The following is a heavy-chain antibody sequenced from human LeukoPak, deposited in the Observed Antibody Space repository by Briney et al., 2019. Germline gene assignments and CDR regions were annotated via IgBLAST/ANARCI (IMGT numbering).Heavy chain of an antibody. Sequence: GGPLRLSCAASGFTFSGYATHWVRQAPGKGLEWVAVISYDGSNKYYADSVKGRFTISRDNSKNTLYLQMNSLRAEDTAVYYCARDPLFDYWGQGTLVTVSS. CDR2: ISYDGSNK. CDR3: ARDPLFDY. V-gene: IGHV3-30*04. CDR1: GFTFSGYA. J-gene: IGHJ4*02.